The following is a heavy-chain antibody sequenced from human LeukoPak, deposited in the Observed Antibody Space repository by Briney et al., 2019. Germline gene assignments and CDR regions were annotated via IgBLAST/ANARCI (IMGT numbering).Heavy chain of an antibody. CDR1: GFTFDDYT. V-gene: IGHV3-43*01. CDR2: ISWDGGST. J-gene: IGHJ4*02. CDR3: AKDGPGDYGDHVGFDY. D-gene: IGHD4-17*01. Sequence: GGSLRLSCAASGFTFDDYTMHWVRQAPGKGLEWVSLISWDGGSTYYADSVKGRFTISRDNSKNSLYLQMNSLRTEDTALYYCAKDGPGDYGDHVGFDYWGQGTLVTVSS.